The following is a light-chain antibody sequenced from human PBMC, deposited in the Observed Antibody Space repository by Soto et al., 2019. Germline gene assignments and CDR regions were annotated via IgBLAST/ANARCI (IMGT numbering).Light chain of an antibody. CDR1: QSGSSSH. CDR3: QQYASTPIT. CDR2: AAS. J-gene: IGKJ5*01. Sequence: IGLTHAPGTLSLSPGEGATLSCRASQSGSSSHLACYQHKPGQAPRLLIYAASSRATGSPDRFSGSGSGTDFTLTISRLEPEDFAVYYCQQYASTPITFGQGPRLEI. V-gene: IGKV3-20*01.